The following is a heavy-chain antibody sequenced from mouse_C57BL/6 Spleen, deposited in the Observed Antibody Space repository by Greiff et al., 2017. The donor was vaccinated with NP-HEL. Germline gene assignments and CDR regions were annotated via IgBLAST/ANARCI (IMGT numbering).Heavy chain of an antibody. J-gene: IGHJ2*01. CDR3: SGCGTSEYCMDY. V-gene: IGHV1-67*01. D-gene: IGHD5-2*01. CDR1: GYTFTDYA. CDR2: ISTYYGDA. Sequence: VKLVESGPELVRPGVSVKISCKGSGYTFTDYAMHWVKQSHAKSLEWIGVISTYYGDASYNQKFKDKATMTVDKSSSTAYMELSRLTSEDSAVLPGSGCGTSEYCMDYWGQGTTLTVSS.